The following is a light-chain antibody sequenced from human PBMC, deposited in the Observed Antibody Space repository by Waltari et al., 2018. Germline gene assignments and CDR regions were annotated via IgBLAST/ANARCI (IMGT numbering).Light chain of an antibody. V-gene: IGLV1-47*01. CDR3: AAWDERLSGQRV. Sequence: QSVLTQPPSASGRPWQRVPISCSGRSSNIGSNYVYWYQQLPGTAPKLLSYRNNQRPSGVPDRFYGSKSGTSASLAISGLRYEDEADYYCAAWDERLSGQRVLGGGTKLTVL. CDR2: RNN. J-gene: IGLJ3*02. CDR1: SSNIGSNY.